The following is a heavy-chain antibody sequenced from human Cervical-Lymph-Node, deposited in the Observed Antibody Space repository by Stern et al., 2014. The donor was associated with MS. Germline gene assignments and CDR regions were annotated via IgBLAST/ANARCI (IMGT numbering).Heavy chain of an antibody. CDR3: AHRTAGPFDY. CDR2: IYWDDQK. CDR1: GFSLSTSGLG. V-gene: IGHV2-5*02. Sequence: QVTLRESGPALVKPTQTLXLTCTFSGFSLSTSGLGVGWIRQPPGEALEWLGYIYWDDQKRYSPSLESRLTITKDTSKNQVVLTLTNVDPVDTATYYCAHRTAGPFDYWGQGTLVTVSS. J-gene: IGHJ4*02.